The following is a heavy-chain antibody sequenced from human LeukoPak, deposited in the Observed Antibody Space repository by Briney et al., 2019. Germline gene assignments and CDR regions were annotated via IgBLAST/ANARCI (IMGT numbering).Heavy chain of an antibody. Sequence: SETLSLTCTVSGGSISSYYWSWIRQPPGKGLEWIGYIYYSGSANYNPSLKSRVTISVDTSKNQFSLKLSSVTAADTAVYYCARERETVDAFDIWGQGTMVTVSS. D-gene: IGHD1-1*01. J-gene: IGHJ3*02. CDR3: ARERETVDAFDI. CDR2: IYYSGSA. CDR1: GGSISSYY. V-gene: IGHV4-59*01.